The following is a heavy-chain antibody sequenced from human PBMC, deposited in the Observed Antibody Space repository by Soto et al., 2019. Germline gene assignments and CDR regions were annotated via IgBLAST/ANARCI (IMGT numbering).Heavy chain of an antibody. CDR1: GGSISNSY. Sequence: SETLSLTCTVSGGSISNSYWSWIRLSPGKGLEWIGYIYSSGSTNYNPSLESRVTISVDTSKNQFSLKLSSVTAADTAVYYCARGWGGYFQHWGQGTLVTSPQ. CDR3: ARGWGGYFQH. D-gene: IGHD7-27*01. CDR2: IYSSGST. V-gene: IGHV4-59*01. J-gene: IGHJ1*01.